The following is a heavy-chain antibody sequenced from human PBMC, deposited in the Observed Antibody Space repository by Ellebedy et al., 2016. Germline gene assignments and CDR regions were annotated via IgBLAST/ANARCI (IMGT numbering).Heavy chain of an antibody. Sequence: GESLKISCAASGFTFSSYSMNWVRQAPGKGLEWVSSISSRSSDMYYADSLKGRFTISRDNAKNSLYLQMSSLRAEDTAVYYCTYGDYVSYWGQGTLVTVSS. CDR1: GFTFSSYS. CDR2: ISSRSSDM. V-gene: IGHV3-21*01. D-gene: IGHD4-17*01. CDR3: TYGDYVSY. J-gene: IGHJ4*02.